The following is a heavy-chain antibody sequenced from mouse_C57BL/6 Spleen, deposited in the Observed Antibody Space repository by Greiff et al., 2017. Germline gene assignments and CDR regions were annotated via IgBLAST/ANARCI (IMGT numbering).Heavy chain of an antibody. Sequence: VQLQQSGAELMKPGASVKLSCKATGYTFTGYWIEWVKQRPGHGLEWIGEILPGSGSTNYNEKFKGKATFTADTSSNTAYMQLSSLTTEDSAIYYCARSRFYYGNYEGYFDVWGTGTTVTVSS. V-gene: IGHV1-9*01. CDR3: ARSRFYYGNYEGYFDV. CDR2: ILPGSGST. D-gene: IGHD2-1*01. J-gene: IGHJ1*03. CDR1: GYTFTGYW.